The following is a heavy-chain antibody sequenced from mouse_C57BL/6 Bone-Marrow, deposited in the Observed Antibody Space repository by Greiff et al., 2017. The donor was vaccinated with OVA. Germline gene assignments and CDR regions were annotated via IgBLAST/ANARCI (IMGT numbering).Heavy chain of an antibody. V-gene: IGHV14-3*01. CDR1: GFTIKNTY. J-gene: IGHJ2*01. Sequence: VQLQQSVAELVRPGASVKLSCTASGFTIKNTYMHWVKQRPEQGLEWIGRIDPANGNTKYAPKFQGKATITADTSSNTAYLQLSSLTSEDTAIYYCASKGWDVYWGQGTTLTVSS. CDR3: ASKGWDVY. CDR2: IDPANGNT. D-gene: IGHD3-3*01.